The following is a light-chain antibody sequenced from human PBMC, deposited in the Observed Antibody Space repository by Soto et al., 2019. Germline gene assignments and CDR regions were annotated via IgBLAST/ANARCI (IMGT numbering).Light chain of an antibody. J-gene: IGLJ3*02. Sequence: QSVLTQPPSASGTPGQRVTISCSGSSSNIGSNSVKWYQQLPGTAPKLLIYNNGQRPSGVPDRFSGSKSGTSASLAISGLQSEDEADYYCAAWDDSLNGHGVFGGGTKLTVL. CDR3: AAWDDSLNGHGV. CDR1: SSNIGSNS. V-gene: IGLV1-44*01. CDR2: NNG.